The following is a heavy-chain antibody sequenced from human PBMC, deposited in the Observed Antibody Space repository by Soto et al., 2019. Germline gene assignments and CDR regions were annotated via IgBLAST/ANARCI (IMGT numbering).Heavy chain of an antibody. CDR1: GFTFSNYA. V-gene: IGHV3-23*01. J-gene: IGHJ3*02. CDR3: AEIGLDAFDI. D-gene: IGHD2-21*01. Sequence: GGSLRLSCAASGFTFSNYAMSWVRQAQGKGLEWVSAISGSGGSTYYADSVKGWFTISRDNSKNTMYLQMKSLRAEDTAVYYCAEIGLDAFDIWGQGTMVTVSS. CDR2: ISGSGGST.